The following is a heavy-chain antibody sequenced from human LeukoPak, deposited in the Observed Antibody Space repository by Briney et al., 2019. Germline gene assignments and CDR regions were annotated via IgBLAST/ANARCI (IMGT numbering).Heavy chain of an antibody. CDR2: IWYDGSNT. D-gene: IGHD3-22*01. V-gene: IGHV3-33*01. CDR3: AREFYDSSGYPGY. CDR1: GFTFSSYG. Sequence: HPGGSLRLSCAVSGFTFSSYGMHWVRQAPGKGLEWVAVIWYDGSNTYYADSVKGRFTISRDNSKNTLYLQMNSLSAEDTAVYYCAREFYDSSGYPGYWGQGTVVSVSS. J-gene: IGHJ4*02.